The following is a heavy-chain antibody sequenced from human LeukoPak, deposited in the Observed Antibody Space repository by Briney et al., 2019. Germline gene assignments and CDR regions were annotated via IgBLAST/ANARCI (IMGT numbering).Heavy chain of an antibody. CDR3: AREEDYSNSGYWYFDL. Sequence: SETLSLTCAVYGGSFSGYYWSWIRQPPGKGLEWIGEIDHSGSTNYNPSLKSRVTISVDTSKNQFSLKLSSVTAADTAVYYCAREEDYSNSGYWYFDLWGRGTLVTVSS. J-gene: IGHJ2*01. CDR1: GGSFSGYY. CDR2: IDHSGST. D-gene: IGHD4-11*01. V-gene: IGHV4-34*01.